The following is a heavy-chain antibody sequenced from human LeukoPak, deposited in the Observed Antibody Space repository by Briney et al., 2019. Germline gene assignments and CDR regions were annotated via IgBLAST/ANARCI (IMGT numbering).Heavy chain of an antibody. CDR1: GYSISSGNY. V-gene: IGHV4-38-2*02. Sequence: PSETLSLTCTVSGYSISSGNYWDWIRQPPGKGLEWIGSIYHSGSTYYNPSLKSRVTISVDTSKNQFSLKLSSVTAADTAVYYCARWSIAARPDAFDIWGQGTMVTVSS. CDR2: IYHSGST. D-gene: IGHD6-6*01. CDR3: ARWSIAARPDAFDI. J-gene: IGHJ3*02.